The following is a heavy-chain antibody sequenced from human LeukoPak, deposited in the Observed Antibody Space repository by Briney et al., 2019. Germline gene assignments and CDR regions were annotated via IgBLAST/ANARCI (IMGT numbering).Heavy chain of an antibody. D-gene: IGHD6-19*01. CDR3: AKSEAGYSSGWPTFDY. CDR2: IYFGDSDT. CDR1: GYSFTTYW. Sequence: GESLKISCKGSGYSFTTYWIAWVRQMPGKCLEWMGIIYFGDSDTRYSPSFQGQVTISADKSISTAYLQWSSLKASDTAMYYCAKSEAGYSSGWPTFDYWGQGTLVTVSS. J-gene: IGHJ4*02. V-gene: IGHV5-51*01.